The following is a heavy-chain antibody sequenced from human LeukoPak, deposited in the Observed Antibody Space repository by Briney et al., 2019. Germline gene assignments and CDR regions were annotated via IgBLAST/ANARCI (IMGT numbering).Heavy chain of an antibody. D-gene: IGHD3-9*01. V-gene: IGHV3-30*04. CDR2: ISYVGSNK. Sequence: PGGSLRLSCAASGFTFSSYAMHWVRQAPGKGLEWVAVISYVGSNKYYADSVKGRFTISRDNSKNTLYLQMNSLRAEDTAVYYCAREPYYDILTYYYYYYGMDVWGQGTTVTVSS. CDR1: GFTFSSYA. J-gene: IGHJ6*02. CDR3: AREPYYDILTYYYYYYGMDV.